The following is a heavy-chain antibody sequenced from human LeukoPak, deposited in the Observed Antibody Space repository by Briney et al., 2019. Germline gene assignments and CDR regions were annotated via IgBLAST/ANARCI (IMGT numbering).Heavy chain of an antibody. D-gene: IGHD4/OR15-4a*01. Sequence: GGSLRLSCAASGFTFSSYALHWVRQAPGKGLELVAAISYDGSDKFYADSVKGRFTISRDNSKNTLYLQMNSLRAEDTAVYYCASPYGGSKSYLDFWGQGTLVTVSS. V-gene: IGHV3-30-3*01. CDR2: ISYDGSDK. J-gene: IGHJ4*02. CDR3: ASPYGGSKSYLDF. CDR1: GFTFSSYA.